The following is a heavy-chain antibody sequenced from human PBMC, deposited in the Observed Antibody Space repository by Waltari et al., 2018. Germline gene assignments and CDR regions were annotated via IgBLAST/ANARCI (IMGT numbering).Heavy chain of an antibody. CDR3: AKGGGPHY. J-gene: IGHJ4*02. Sequence: EVRLVESGGGLVQPGGSLRLSCAASGIIFSNYWMSWVRQPPGKGLEWVADIKEDGSEKCYVDSVKGRFTISRDNAKNSVYLQMSNRRVDDTAVYYCAKGGGPHYWGQGTLVTVSS. CDR2: IKEDGSEK. CDR1: GIIFSNYW. V-gene: IGHV3-7*01. D-gene: IGHD1-26*01.